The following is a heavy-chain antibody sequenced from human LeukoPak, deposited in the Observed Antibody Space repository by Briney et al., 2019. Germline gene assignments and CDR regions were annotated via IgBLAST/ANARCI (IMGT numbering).Heavy chain of an antibody. CDR1: GFTARSSY. J-gene: IGHJ5*01. CDR3: ARASYSGWTASHDS. D-gene: IGHD6-25*01. Sequence: GGSLRFSCAGSGFTARSSYMSWVRQAPGKGLEWVSVLYGDGTTYYIDSVKGRFTISRDNSKNTVYLQMNSLRAEDTAVYYCARASYSGWTASHDSWGQGTLVTVSS. V-gene: IGHV3-66*01. CDR2: LYGDGTT.